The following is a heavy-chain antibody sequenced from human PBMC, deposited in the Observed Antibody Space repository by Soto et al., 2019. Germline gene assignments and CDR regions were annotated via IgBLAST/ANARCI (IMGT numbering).Heavy chain of an antibody. D-gene: IGHD4-17*01. CDR3: ARDRFMMTTVFGFSPYYYGIDV. CDR1: GFTFSSYG. CDR2: IWYDGSNK. V-gene: IGHV3-33*01. J-gene: IGHJ6*02. Sequence: GGSLRLSCAASGFTFSSYGMHWVRQAPGKGLEWVAVIWYDGSNKYYADSVNGRFTISRDNSKNTLYLQMNSLRAEETAVYYWARDRFMMTTVFGFSPYYYGIDVWGQGTTVTVSS.